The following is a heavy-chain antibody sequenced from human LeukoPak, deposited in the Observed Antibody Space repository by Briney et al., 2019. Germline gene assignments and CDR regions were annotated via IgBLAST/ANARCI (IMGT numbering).Heavy chain of an antibody. CDR2: IGSSSTFI. V-gene: IGHV3-21*01. Sequence: GGSLRLSCAASGFTFSSYAMSWVRQAPGKGLEWVSSIGSSSTFIYYADSVKGRFTISRDNAKNSLFLQMNSLRADDTAVYYCAKAHPGFDYWGQGTLVTVSS. CDR3: AKAHPGFDY. CDR1: GFTFSSYA. J-gene: IGHJ4*02.